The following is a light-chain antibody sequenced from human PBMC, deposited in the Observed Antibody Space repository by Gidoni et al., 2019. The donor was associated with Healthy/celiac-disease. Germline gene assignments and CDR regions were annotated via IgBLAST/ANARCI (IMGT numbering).Light chain of an antibody. CDR3: QQYDNLVFT. Sequence: TQMTQSPASMSASVGDRVTTTCQASQDISNYLNWYQQKPGQAPKLLIYDASSLETGVPTRFSGSGSGTDFTFTISRLQPEDIAAYYCQQYDNLVFTFGPGTKVDIK. CDR1: QDISNY. V-gene: IGKV1-33*01. J-gene: IGKJ3*01. CDR2: DAS.